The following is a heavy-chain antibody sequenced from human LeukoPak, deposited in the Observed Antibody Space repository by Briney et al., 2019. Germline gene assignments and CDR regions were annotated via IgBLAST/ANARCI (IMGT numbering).Heavy chain of an antibody. J-gene: IGHJ4*02. CDR2: TFPIFGTA. V-gene: IGHV1-69*13. D-gene: IGHD3-10*01. CDR3: AREGSSDPSFDY. Sequence: SVKVSCKASGGTFSSYAISWVRQAPGQGLEWMGGTFPIFGTANYAQKFQGRVTITADESTSTAYMELTSLRSDDTAVYYCAREGSSDPSFDYWGQGTLVTVSS. CDR1: GGTFSSYA.